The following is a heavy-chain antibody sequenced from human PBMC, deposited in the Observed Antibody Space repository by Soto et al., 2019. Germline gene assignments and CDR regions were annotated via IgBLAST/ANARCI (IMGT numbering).Heavy chain of an antibody. CDR2: IYSGGST. CDR3: ARDLRYILSGTTRFAAFDI. D-gene: IGHD3-9*01. CDR1: GFTVSSNY. V-gene: IGHV3-66*01. J-gene: IGHJ3*02. Sequence: GGSLRLSCAASGFTVSSNYMSWVRQAPGKGLEWVSVIYSGGSTYYADSVKGRFTISRDNSKNTLYLQMNSLRAEDTAVYYCARDLRYILSGTTRFAAFDIWGQGTMVTVSS.